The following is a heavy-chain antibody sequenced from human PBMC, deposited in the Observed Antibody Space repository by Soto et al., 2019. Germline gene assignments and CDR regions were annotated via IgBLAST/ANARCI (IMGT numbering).Heavy chain of an antibody. CDR1: GGSFSGYY. V-gene: IGHV4-34*01. Sequence: QVQLQQWGAGLLKPSETLSLTCAVYGGSFSGYYWSWIRQPPGRGRGWMGEINHSGSTNYNPSLKSRVTISVDTSKNQFSLKLSSVTAADTAVYYCARGRRYSGSYPKLYYFDYWGQGTLVTVSS. D-gene: IGHD1-26*01. J-gene: IGHJ4*02. CDR3: ARGRRYSGSYPKLYYFDY. CDR2: INHSGST.